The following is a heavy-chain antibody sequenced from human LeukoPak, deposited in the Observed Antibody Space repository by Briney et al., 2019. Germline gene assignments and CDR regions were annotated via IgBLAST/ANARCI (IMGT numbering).Heavy chain of an antibody. Sequence: GGSLRLSCAASGFTFSSYGMHWVRQAPGKGLEWVAVISYDGSNKYYADSVKGRFTISRDNSKNTLYLQMNSLRAEDTAVYYCAKDEGGSGWTAWFDPWGQGTLVTVSS. J-gene: IGHJ5*02. CDR3: AKDEGGSGWTAWFDP. CDR1: GFTFSSYG. D-gene: IGHD6-19*01. CDR2: ISYDGSNK. V-gene: IGHV3-30*18.